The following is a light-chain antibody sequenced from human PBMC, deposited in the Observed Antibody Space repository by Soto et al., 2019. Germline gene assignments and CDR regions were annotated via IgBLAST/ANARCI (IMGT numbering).Light chain of an antibody. CDR3: LLSYSDSRRV. CDR2: DTS. J-gene: IGLJ7*01. Sequence: QAVVTQEPSLTVSPGGTVTLTCGSSTGAVTSGHYPFWFQQKPGQAPRTLIYDTSNKHSWTPARFSGSLLGGKAALTLSGAQPEDEAVYYCLLSYSDSRRVFGGGTQLTVL. V-gene: IGLV7-46*01. CDR1: TGAVTSGHY.